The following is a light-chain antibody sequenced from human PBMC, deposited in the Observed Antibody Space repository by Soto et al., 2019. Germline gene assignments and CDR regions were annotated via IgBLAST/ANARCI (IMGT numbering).Light chain of an antibody. J-gene: IGKJ1*01. Sequence: EIVMTQSPATLSVSPGERVTLSCRASQSVTSRLAWHQQKPGQAPRLLIYGASTRATGVPDRFSGSGSGTEFTLTISSLQSEDFAVYYCQQYNNWPLTFGQGTKVEIK. CDR3: QQYNNWPLT. CDR1: QSVTSR. V-gene: IGKV3-15*01. CDR2: GAS.